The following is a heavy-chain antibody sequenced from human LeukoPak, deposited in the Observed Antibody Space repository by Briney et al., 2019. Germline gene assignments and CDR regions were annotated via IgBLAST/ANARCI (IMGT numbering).Heavy chain of an antibody. CDR1: GFTFSSYS. V-gene: IGHV3-21*04. J-gene: IGHJ4*02. D-gene: IGHD5-24*01. CDR2: ISSSSSYI. Sequence: PGGSLRLSCAASGFTFSSYSMNWVRQAPGKGLEWVSSISSSSSYIYYADSLKGRFTISRDNSKNTLYLEVISLTAEDTAVYYCAKDDSWLQFGEWSQGTLVTVSS. CDR3: AKDDSWLQFGE.